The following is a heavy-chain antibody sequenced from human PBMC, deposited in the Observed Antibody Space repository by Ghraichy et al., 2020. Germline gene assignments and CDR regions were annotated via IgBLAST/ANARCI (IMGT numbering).Heavy chain of an antibody. D-gene: IGHD4-17*01. CDR1: GGSISSYY. CDR2: IYYSGST. J-gene: IGHJ5*02. Sequence: SETLSLTCTVSGGSISSYYWSWIRQPPGKGLEWIGYIYYSGSTNYNPSLKSRVTISVDTSKNQFSLKLSSVTAADTAVYYCARVPDYGDNNWFDPWGQGTLVTVSS. V-gene: IGHV4-59*01. CDR3: ARVPDYGDNNWFDP.